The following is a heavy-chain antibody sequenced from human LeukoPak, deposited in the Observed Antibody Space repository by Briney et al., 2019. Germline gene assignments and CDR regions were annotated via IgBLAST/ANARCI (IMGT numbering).Heavy chain of an antibody. V-gene: IGHV7-4-1*02. CDR1: GYTFTSYA. J-gene: IGHJ6*03. D-gene: IGHD1-26*01. CDR3: ARDSSVSYSGSYYSPYYYYYMDV. CDR2: INTNTGNP. Sequence: ASVKVSCKASGYTFTSYAMNWVRQAPGQGLEWMGWINTNTGNPTYAQGFTGRFVFSLDTSVSTAYLQISSLKAEDTAVYYCARDSSVSYSGSYYSPYYYYYMDVWGKGTTVTVSS.